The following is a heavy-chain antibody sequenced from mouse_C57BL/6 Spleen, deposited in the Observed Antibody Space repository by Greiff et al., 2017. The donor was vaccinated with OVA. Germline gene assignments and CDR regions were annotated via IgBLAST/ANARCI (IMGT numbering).Heavy chain of an antibody. CDR1: GYTFTDYY. CDR3: ARTLTTGFDY. J-gene: IGHJ2*01. V-gene: IGHV1-26*01. Sequence: EVQLQQSGPELVKPGASVKISCKASGYTFTDYYMNWVKQSHGKSLEWIGDINPNNGGTSYNQKFKGKATLTVDKSSSTAYMELRSLTSEDSAVYYCARTLTTGFDYWGQGTTLTVSS. CDR2: INPNNGGT. D-gene: IGHD1-1*01.